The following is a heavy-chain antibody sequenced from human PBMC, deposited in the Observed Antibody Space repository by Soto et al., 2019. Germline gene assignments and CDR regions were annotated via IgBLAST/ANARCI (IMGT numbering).Heavy chain of an antibody. V-gene: IGHV3-33*01. CDR2: IWYDGSNK. CDR3: ARDRGSALNWFDP. Sequence: QVQLVESGGGVVQPGRSLRLSCAASGFTFSSYGMHWVRQAPGKGLEWVAVIWYDGSNKYYADSVKGRFTISRDNSKNTLYLQMNSLRAEDTAMYYCARDRGSALNWFDPWGQGTLVTVSS. CDR1: GFTFSSYG. D-gene: IGHD3-10*01. J-gene: IGHJ5*02.